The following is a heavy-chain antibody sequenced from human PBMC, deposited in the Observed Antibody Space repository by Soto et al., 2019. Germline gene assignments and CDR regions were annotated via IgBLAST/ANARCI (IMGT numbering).Heavy chain of an antibody. V-gene: IGHV1-69*13. J-gene: IGHJ5*02. Sequence: SVKVSCKASGGTFSSYAISWVRQAPEQGLEWMGGIIPIFGTANYAQKFQGRVTITADESTSTAYMELSSLRSEDTAVYYCARGDRIAARNWFDPWGQGTLVTVSS. CDR2: IIPIFGTA. CDR1: GGTFSSYA. CDR3: ARGDRIAARNWFDP. D-gene: IGHD6-6*01.